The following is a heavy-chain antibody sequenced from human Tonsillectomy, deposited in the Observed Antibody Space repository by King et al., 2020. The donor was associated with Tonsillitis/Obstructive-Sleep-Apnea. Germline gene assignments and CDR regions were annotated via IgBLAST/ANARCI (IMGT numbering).Heavy chain of an antibody. V-gene: IGHV3-30*01. J-gene: IGHJ6*03. Sequence: VQLVESGGGVVQPGRSLRLSCAASGFTFSSYAMHWVRQAPGKGLEWVVVISYDGSNKYYADSVKGRFTISRDNSKNTLYLQMNSLRAEDTAVYYCARRGYNYYYYMDVWGKGTTVTVSS. D-gene: IGHD5-12*01. CDR3: ARRGYNYYYYMDV. CDR2: ISYDGSNK. CDR1: GFTFSSYA.